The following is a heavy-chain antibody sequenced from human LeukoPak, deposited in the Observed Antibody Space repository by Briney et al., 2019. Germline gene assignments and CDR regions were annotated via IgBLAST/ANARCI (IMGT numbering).Heavy chain of an antibody. CDR3: ARVNRGELGRVLAVAGPHYSYFYHMDV. V-gene: IGHV3-30-3*01. CDR2: ISYDGSNK. Sequence: GGSLRLSCAASGFTFRSYAIHWVRQAPGKGLEWVALISYDGSNKYYADSVKGRFTISRDNSKNTLYLQMNSLRAEDTAVYYCARVNRGELGRVLAVAGPHYSYFYHMDVWGRGTTVTVSS. J-gene: IGHJ6*03. CDR1: GFTFRSYA. D-gene: IGHD6-19*01.